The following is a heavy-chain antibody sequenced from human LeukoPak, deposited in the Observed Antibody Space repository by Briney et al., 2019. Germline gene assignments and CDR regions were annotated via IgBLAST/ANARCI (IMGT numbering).Heavy chain of an antibody. J-gene: IGHJ5*02. CDR3: ARVIPRGVDPEQPMNWFDP. D-gene: IGHD1/OR15-1a*01. CDR1: GYSISSGYY. CDR2: IYHSGST. Sequence: SETLSLTCTVPGYSISSGYYWGWIRQPPGKGLEWIGSIYHSGSTYYNPSLKSRVTISVDTSKNQFSLKLSSVTAADTAVYYCARVIPRGVDPEQPMNWFDPWGQGTLVTVSS. V-gene: IGHV4-38-2*02.